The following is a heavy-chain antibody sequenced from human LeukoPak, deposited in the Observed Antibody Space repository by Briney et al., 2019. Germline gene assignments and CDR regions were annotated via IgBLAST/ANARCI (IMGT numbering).Heavy chain of an antibody. CDR3: ARSPRTGTYHYYMDV. Sequence: GASVKVSCKASGYTFTGYYMHWVRQAPGQGLEWMGWINPNSGGTNYAQKFQGRVTMTRDTSISTAYMELSRLRSDDTAVYYCARSPRTGTYHYYMDVWGKGTTVTVSS. D-gene: IGHD1-1*01. CDR1: GYTFTGYY. CDR2: INPNSGGT. J-gene: IGHJ6*03. V-gene: IGHV1-2*02.